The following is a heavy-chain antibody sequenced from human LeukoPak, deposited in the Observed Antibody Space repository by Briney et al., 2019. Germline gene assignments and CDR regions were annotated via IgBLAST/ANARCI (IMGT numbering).Heavy chain of an antibody. J-gene: IGHJ4*02. D-gene: IGHD4-17*01. Sequence: SETLSLTCTASGGSISSYYWSWIRQPPGKGLEWIGRIYTSGRTNYNPSLKSRVTMSVDTSKNQFSLKLSSVTAADTAVYYCAIDYGDAFDYWGQGTLVTVSS. CDR2: IYTSGRT. CDR1: GGSISSYY. CDR3: AIDYGDAFDY. V-gene: IGHV4-4*07.